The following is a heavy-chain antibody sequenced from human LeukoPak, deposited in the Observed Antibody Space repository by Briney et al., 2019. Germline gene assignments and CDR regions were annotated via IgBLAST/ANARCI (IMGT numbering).Heavy chain of an antibody. CDR3: ARVSFGYCSGGSCYLIDY. Sequence: GASVKVSCKASGYTFTGYYMHWVRQAPGQGLEWMGWINTNTGNPTYAQGFTGRFVFSLDTSVSTAYLQISSLKAEDTAVYYCARVSFGYCSGGSCYLIDYWGQGTLVTVSS. CDR1: GYTFTGYY. CDR2: INTNTGNP. D-gene: IGHD2-15*01. V-gene: IGHV7-4-1*02. J-gene: IGHJ4*02.